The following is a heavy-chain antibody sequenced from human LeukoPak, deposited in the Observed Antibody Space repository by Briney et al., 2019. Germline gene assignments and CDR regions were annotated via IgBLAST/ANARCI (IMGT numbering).Heavy chain of an antibody. Sequence: GGSLRLSCAASGFTFSSYEMNWVRQAPGKGLGWVSYISSSGSTIYYADSVKGRFTISRDNAKNSLYLQMNSLRAEDTAVYYCARETVVVVPAAMWDWFDPWGQGTLVTVSS. D-gene: IGHD2-2*01. J-gene: IGHJ5*02. CDR1: GFTFSSYE. CDR2: ISSSGSTI. V-gene: IGHV3-48*03. CDR3: ARETVVVVPAAMWDWFDP.